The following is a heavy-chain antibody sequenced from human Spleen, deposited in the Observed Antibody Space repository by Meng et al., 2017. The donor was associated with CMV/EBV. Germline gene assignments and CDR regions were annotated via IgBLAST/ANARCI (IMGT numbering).Heavy chain of an antibody. CDR1: SVRRGGYY. J-gene: IGHJ4*02. CDR3: ARNVYYDSSGYYGHFDH. CDR2: IYYNGST. V-gene: IGHV4-31*02. Sequence: SVRRGGYYWRWIRQHPAESLEWIGYIYYNGSTSYNPAFKSRLTMSGDTSKDQFSLKLSSVTAADTAVYYCARNVYYDSSGYYGHFDHWGQGTLVTVSS. D-gene: IGHD3-22*01.